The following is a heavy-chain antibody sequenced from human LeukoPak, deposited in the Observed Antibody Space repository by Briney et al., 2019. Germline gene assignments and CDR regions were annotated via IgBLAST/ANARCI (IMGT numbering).Heavy chain of an antibody. CDR1: GGSISSSSYY. Sequence: ETLSLTCTVSGGSISSSSYYWGWIRQPPGKGLEWVSAISGSGGSTYYADSVKGRFTISRDNSKNTLYLQMNSLRAEDTAVYYCAKDHRYSSSWSESFDYWGQGTLVTVSS. V-gene: IGHV3-23*01. D-gene: IGHD6-13*01. CDR3: AKDHRYSSSWSESFDY. J-gene: IGHJ4*02. CDR2: ISGSGGST.